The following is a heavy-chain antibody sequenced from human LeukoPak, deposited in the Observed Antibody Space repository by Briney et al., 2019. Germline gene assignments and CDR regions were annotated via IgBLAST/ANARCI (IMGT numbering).Heavy chain of an antibody. CDR3: ARCSRTDYYDSSGYYNNDAFDI. CDR1: GDSVSSNSAA. D-gene: IGHD3-22*01. J-gene: IGHJ3*02. CDR2: TYYRSKWYN. V-gene: IGHV6-1*01. Sequence: SQTLSLTCAISGDSVSSNSAAWNWIRQSPSRGLEWLGRTYYRSKWYNDYAVSVRSRITFKADTSKSQFSLQLNSVTPEDTAVYYCARCSRTDYYDSSGYYNNDAFDIWGQGTMVTVSS.